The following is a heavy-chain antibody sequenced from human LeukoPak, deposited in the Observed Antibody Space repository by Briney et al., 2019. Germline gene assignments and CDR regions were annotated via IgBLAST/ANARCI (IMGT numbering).Heavy chain of an antibody. CDR2: ISDSGGST. CDR1: GLTLSNYG. J-gene: IGHJ4*02. V-gene: IGHV3-23*01. Sequence: GGSLRLTCAVSGLTLSNYGMSWVRQAPGKGLEWVAGISDSGGSTNYADSVKGRFTISRDNPKNTLYLQMDSLRAEDTAVYFCAKRGVVIRVILVGFHKEAYYFDSWGQGALVTVSS. CDR3: AKRGVVIRVILVGFHKEAYYFDS. D-gene: IGHD3-22*01.